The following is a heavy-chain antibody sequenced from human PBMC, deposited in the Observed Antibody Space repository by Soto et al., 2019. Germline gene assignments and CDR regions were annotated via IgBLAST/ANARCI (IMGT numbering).Heavy chain of an antibody. CDR2: IYYSGST. J-gene: IGHJ4*02. Sequence: PSETLSLTCTVSGGSINSNSHYWGWIRQPPGKGLEWIGSIYYSGSTNYNPSLKSRVTISVDTSKNQFSLKLSSVTAADTAVYYCARSDGRYWGQGTLVTVSS. CDR3: ARSDGRY. CDR1: GGSINSNSHY. V-gene: IGHV4-39*07.